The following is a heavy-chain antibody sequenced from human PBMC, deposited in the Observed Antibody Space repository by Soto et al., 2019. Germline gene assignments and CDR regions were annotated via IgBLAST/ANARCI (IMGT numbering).Heavy chain of an antibody. CDR2: ISGSGGST. CDR3: AKDGVRFGEFNYFDY. V-gene: IGHV3-23*01. D-gene: IGHD3-10*01. Sequence: GGSLRLSCAASGFTFSSYAMSWVRQAPGKGLEWVSAISGSGGSTYYADSVKGRFTISRDNSKNTLYLQMNSLRAEDTAVYYCAKDGVRFGEFNYFDYWGQGTLVTVSS. J-gene: IGHJ4*02. CDR1: GFTFSSYA.